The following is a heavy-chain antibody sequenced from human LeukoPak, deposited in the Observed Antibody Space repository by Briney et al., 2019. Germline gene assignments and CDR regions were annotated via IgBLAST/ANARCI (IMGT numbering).Heavy chain of an antibody. CDR2: IYHSGST. Sequence: SETLSLTCTVSGGSISSGGYYWSWIRQPPGKGLEWIGYIYHSGSTYYNPSLKSRVTISVDRSKNQFSLRLSSVTAADTAVYYCARGEGYPFDYWGQGTLVTVSS. V-gene: IGHV4-30-2*01. CDR1: GGSISSGGYY. D-gene: IGHD6-13*01. CDR3: ARGEGYPFDY. J-gene: IGHJ4*02.